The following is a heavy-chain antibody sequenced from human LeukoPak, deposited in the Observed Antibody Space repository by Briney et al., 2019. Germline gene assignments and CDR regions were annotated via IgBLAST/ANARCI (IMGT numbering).Heavy chain of an antibody. V-gene: IGHV3-43*02. CDR3: TKVADSGSYYRAFEL. J-gene: IGHJ3*01. CDR2: ISGDGDTT. D-gene: IGHD3-10*01. CDR1: GFTFQDYA. Sequence: GGSLRLSCAASGFTFQDYAMHWVRQAPGKGLECIALISGDGDTTSYTDSVKGRFTVYRDSSKNSLYLRMDSLTTEDTGLYYCTKVADSGSYYRAFELWGQGTMVTVSS.